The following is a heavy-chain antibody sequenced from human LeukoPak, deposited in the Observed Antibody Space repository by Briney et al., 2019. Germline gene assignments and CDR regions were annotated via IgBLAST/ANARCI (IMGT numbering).Heavy chain of an antibody. D-gene: IGHD1-26*01. CDR2: IYTSGST. V-gene: IGHV4-4*07. CDR1: VGSISSYY. CDR3: ARGTTIVGATRGNWFDP. Sequence: PSETLCLTCTVSVGSISSYYWSWIRQPAGEGLEWIGRIYTSGSTNYNPSLKSRVTMSVDTSKNQFSLKLSSVTAADTAVYYCARGTTIVGATRGNWFDPWGQGTLVTVSS. J-gene: IGHJ5*02.